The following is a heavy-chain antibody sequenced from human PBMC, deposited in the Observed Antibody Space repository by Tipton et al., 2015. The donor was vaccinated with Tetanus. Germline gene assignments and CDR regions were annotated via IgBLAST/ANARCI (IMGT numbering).Heavy chain of an antibody. D-gene: IGHD3-22*01. J-gene: IGHJ4*02. CDR1: GDSISSGDFY. V-gene: IGHV4-31*03. CDR2: IYFTGTT. CDR3: ARDSYYSSRWSFADY. Sequence: TLSLTCTVSGDSISSGDFYWSWIRQHPGKGLEWIGCIYFTGTTYCNPSLESRLTISIDTSKNQFSLELTSVTAADTAVYYCARDSYYSSRWSFADYWGQGTLVTVSS.